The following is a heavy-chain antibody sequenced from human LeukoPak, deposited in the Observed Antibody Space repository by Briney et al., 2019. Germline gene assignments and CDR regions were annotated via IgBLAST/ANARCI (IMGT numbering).Heavy chain of an antibody. Sequence: GGSLRLSCAASGFTFSDYYMSWIRQAPGKGLEWVSYISSSSSYTNYADSVKGRFTISRDNAKNSLYLQMNSLRAEDTAVYYFVRASLGELSDDWGQGTLVTVSS. J-gene: IGHJ4*02. CDR3: VRASLGELSDD. CDR1: GFTFSDYY. CDR2: ISSSSSYT. V-gene: IGHV3-11*05. D-gene: IGHD3-16*02.